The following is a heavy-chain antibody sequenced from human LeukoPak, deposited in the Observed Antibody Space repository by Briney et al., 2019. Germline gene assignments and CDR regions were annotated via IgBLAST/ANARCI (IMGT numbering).Heavy chain of an antibody. J-gene: IGHJ3*02. Sequence: PGGSLRLSCAASGFTFSSYAMHWVRQAPGKGLEWVAVISYDGSNKYYADSVKGRFTISRDNSKNTLYLQMNSLRAEDTAVYYCARGIPRNKYSVPAAVSGAFDIWGQGTMVTVSS. V-gene: IGHV3-30-3*01. D-gene: IGHD2-2*01. CDR2: ISYDGSNK. CDR1: GFTFSSYA. CDR3: ARGIPRNKYSVPAAVSGAFDI.